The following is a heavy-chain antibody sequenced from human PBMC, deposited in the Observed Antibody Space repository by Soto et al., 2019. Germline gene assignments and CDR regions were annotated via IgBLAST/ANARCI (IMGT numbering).Heavy chain of an antibody. Sequence: ASVKVSCKVSGYTLTELSMHWVRQAPGKGLEWMGGFDPEDGETIYAQKFQGRVTMTEDTSTDTAYMELSSLRSEDTAVYYCATDIYHCSSTSCHLYYFDYWGQGTLVTVSS. J-gene: IGHJ4*02. CDR2: FDPEDGET. V-gene: IGHV1-24*01. CDR3: ATDIYHCSSTSCHLYYFDY. D-gene: IGHD2-2*01. CDR1: GYTLTELS.